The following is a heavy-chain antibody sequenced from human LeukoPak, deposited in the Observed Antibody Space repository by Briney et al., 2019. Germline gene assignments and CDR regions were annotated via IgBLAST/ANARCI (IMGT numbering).Heavy chain of an antibody. CDR2: ISGYNGNT. CDR1: GYTFSSYG. Sequence: GASVKVSCKASGYTFSSYGFSWVRQAPGQGLEWMGWISGYNGNTDCAQNLRGRVTMTTDTSTSTAYMELRSLRSDDTAVYYCARESVDGSGTYYSESPDYWGQGTLVTVSS. CDR3: ARESVDGSGTYYSESPDY. V-gene: IGHV1-18*01. J-gene: IGHJ4*02. D-gene: IGHD3-10*01.